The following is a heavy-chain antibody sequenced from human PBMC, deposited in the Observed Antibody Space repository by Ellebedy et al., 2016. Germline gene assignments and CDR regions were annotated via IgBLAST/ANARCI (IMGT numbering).Heavy chain of an antibody. D-gene: IGHD6-19*01. CDR3: ARGNTVPGPEPLDY. CDR2: IYAGGTI. J-gene: IGHJ4*02. V-gene: IGHV3-66*01. CDR1: GFSVSSNY. Sequence: GGSLRLSCVISGFSVSSNYLSWVRQAPGKGLEWVSVIYAGGTIYYADSVKGRFTISRDNSKNTLYLQMNRLRAEDTAVYYCARGNTVPGPEPLDYWGQGTLITVSS.